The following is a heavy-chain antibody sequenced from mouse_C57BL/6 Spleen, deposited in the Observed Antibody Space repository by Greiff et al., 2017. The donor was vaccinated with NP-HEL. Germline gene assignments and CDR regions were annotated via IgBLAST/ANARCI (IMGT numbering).Heavy chain of an antibody. CDR1: GYTFTSYW. CDR3: APFYYDYDAPAY. V-gene: IGHV1-64*01. Sequence: VQLQQPGAELVKPGASVKLSCKASGYTFTSYWMHWVKQRPGQGLEWIGMIHPNSGSTNYNEKFKSKATLTVDKSSSTAYMQLSSLTSEDSAVYYCAPFYYDYDAPAYWGQGTLVTVSA. J-gene: IGHJ3*01. CDR2: IHPNSGST. D-gene: IGHD2-4*01.